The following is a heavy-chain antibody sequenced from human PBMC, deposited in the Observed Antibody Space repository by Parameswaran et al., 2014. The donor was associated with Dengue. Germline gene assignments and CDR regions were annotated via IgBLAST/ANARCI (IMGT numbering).Heavy chain of an antibody. CDR2: INHSGSA. D-gene: IGHD5-12*01. J-gene: IGHJ6*02. CDR3: AKGPTEATSLTYGGRYYYYYYGMDV. V-gene: IGHV4-34*01. Sequence: RWIRQPPGKGLEWIGEINHSGSANYNPSLKSRVTISLDTSKNQFALKLNSVTAADTAVYFCAKGPTEATSLTYGGRYYYYYYGMDVWGQGDHGHRLL.